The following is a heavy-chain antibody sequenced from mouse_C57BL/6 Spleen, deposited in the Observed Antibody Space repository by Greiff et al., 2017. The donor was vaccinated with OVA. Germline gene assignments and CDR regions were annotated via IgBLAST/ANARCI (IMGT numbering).Heavy chain of an antibody. CDR3: AQLGQGFAY. Sequence: EVQVVESGGGLVKPGGSLKLSCAASGFTFSDYGMHWVRQAPEKGLEWVAYISSGSSTIYYADTVKGRFTISRDNAKNTLFLQMTSLRSEDTAMYYCAQLGQGFAYWGQGTLVTVSA. CDR1: GFTFSDYG. J-gene: IGHJ3*01. V-gene: IGHV5-17*01. CDR2: ISSGSSTI. D-gene: IGHD4-1*02.